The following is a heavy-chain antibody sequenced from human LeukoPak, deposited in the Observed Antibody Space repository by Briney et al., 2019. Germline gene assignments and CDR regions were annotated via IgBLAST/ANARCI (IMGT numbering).Heavy chain of an antibody. J-gene: IGHJ4*02. D-gene: IGHD3-22*01. CDR3: ARSPYYYDSSGTIYYFDY. V-gene: IGHV1-8*03. CDR1: GYTFTSYD. Sequence: ASVKVSCKASGYTFTSYDINWVRQATGQGLEWMGWMNPNSGSTGYAQKFQGRVTITRNTSISTAYMELSSLRSEDTAVYYCARSPYYYDSSGTIYYFDYWGQGTLVTVSS. CDR2: MNPNSGST.